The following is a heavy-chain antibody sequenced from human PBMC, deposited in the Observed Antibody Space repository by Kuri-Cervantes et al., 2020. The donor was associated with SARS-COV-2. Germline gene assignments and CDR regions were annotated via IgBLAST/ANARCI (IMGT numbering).Heavy chain of an antibody. D-gene: IGHD2-2*01. Sequence: SVKVSCKASGGTFSSYAISWVRQAPGQGLEWMGRIIPILGTANYAQKFQGRVTITTDESTSTAYMELSSLRSEDTAVYYCASTSPSYCSSTSCYWYYMDVWGKGTTVPSP. CDR3: ASTSPSYCSSTSCYWYYMDV. V-gene: IGHV1-69*11. CDR2: IIPILGTA. J-gene: IGHJ6*03. CDR1: GGTFSSYA.